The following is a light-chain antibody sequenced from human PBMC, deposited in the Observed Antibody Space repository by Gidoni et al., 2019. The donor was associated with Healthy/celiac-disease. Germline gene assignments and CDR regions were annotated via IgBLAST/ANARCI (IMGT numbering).Light chain of an antibody. Sequence: DIVLTQSPGTLSLSPGERATLSCRASQSVSSSYLAWYQQKPGQAPRLLIYGASSRATGIPDRVSGSGSGTDFTLTISRLEPEDFAVYYCQQYGSSPETFGGGTKVEIK. V-gene: IGKV3-20*01. CDR3: QQYGSSPET. CDR1: QSVSSSY. J-gene: IGKJ4*01. CDR2: GAS.